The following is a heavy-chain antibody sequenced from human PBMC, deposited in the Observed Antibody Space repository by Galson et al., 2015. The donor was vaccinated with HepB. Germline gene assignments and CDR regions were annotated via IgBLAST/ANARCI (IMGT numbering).Heavy chain of an antibody. D-gene: IGHD2-2*01. V-gene: IGHV3-9*01. Sequence: SLRLSCAASGFIFDDYAMFWVRQAPGKGLEWVSGISWNSGNIDYADSVKGRFTISRDNGKNSLYLQMNSLRAEDTALYYCAKGKYGPPAGVYGDYFDYWGQGTLVTVSS. J-gene: IGHJ4*02. CDR2: ISWNSGNI. CDR1: GFIFDDYA. CDR3: AKGKYGPPAGVYGDYFDY.